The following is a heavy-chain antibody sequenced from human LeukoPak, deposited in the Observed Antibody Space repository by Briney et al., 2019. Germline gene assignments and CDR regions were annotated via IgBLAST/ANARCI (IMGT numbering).Heavy chain of an antibody. CDR1: GFTFSSYE. CDR3: ARGGYCSSTSCYAEMLDY. CDR2: ISSSGSTI. Sequence: QSEGSLRLSCAASGFTFSSYEMNWVRQAPGKGLEWVSYISSSGSTIYYADSVKGRFTISRENAKNSLYLQMNSLRAEDTAVYYGARGGYCSSTSCYAEMLDYWGQGTLVTVSS. V-gene: IGHV3-48*03. D-gene: IGHD2-2*01. J-gene: IGHJ4*02.